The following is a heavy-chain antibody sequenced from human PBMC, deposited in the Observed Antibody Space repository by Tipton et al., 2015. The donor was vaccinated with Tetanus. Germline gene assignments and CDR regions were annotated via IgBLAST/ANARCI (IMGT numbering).Heavy chain of an antibody. CDR3: ARSHGSGGLLWFDS. Sequence: TLSLTCTVSGGSINNGAYTWSRIRQSPGKGLEWIGHIFHTGGTYYNPSLKSRVTISVDGPKNQFSLNLKSVTAADTAVYYCARSHGSGGLLWFDSWGQGTLVTVSS. CDR1: GGSINNGAYT. V-gene: IGHV4-30-2*06. CDR2: IFHTGGT. J-gene: IGHJ5*01. D-gene: IGHD3-10*01.